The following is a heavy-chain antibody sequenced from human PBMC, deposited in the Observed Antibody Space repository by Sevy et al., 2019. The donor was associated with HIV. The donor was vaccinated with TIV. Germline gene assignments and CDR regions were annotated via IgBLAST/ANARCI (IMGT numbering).Heavy chain of an antibody. CDR2: IWSDGSGT. J-gene: IGHJ6*02. CDR3: ARVGRRDGYNFDYYYYYGLDV. D-gene: IGHD5-12*01. CDR1: GFIFRSFG. V-gene: IGHV3-33*01. Sequence: GGSLRLSCAASGFIFRSFGMHWVRQAPGKGLEWVAVIWSDGSGTYYGYSVRGRFTISRENFKNTVYLQMNSLRVEDTAVYYCARVGRRDGYNFDYYYYYGLDVWGRGTTVTVSS.